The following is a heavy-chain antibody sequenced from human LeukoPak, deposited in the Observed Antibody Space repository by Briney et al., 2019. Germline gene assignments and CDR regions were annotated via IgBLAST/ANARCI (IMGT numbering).Heavy chain of an antibody. D-gene: IGHD3-10*01. CDR1: GYTFTSYG. Sequence: ASVKVSCKASGYTFTSYGISWVRQAPGQGLEWMGWISAYNGNTNYAQKLQGRVTMTTDTSTSTAYMELRSLRSDDTAVYYCARVKGRHITSPMDVWGQGTTVTVSS. CDR2: ISAYNGNT. CDR3: ARVKGRHITSPMDV. V-gene: IGHV1-18*01. J-gene: IGHJ6*02.